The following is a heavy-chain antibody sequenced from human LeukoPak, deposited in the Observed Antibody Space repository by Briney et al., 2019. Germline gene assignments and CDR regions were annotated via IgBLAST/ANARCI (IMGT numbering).Heavy chain of an antibody. CDR1: GFSFSNYA. D-gene: IGHD4-11*01. CDR3: ARGTYRTPDY. CDR2: ISTNGGHT. V-gene: IGHV3-64*04. J-gene: IGHJ4*02. Sequence: PGGSLRLSCSASGFSFSNYAMHWVRQAPGKGLEYVSAISTNGGHTYYADSVQGRFTISRGDSKNTLYLQMNSLRAEDTAVYYCARGTYRTPDYWGQGTLVTVSS.